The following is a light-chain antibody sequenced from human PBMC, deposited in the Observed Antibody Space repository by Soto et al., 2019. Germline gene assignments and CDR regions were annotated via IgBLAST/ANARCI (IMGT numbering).Light chain of an antibody. CDR3: QEYNSAPFT. V-gene: IGKV1-27*01. J-gene: IGKJ3*01. Sequence: DIQMTQSPSSLSASVGDRVTITCRASQGISNYLAWYQQKPGKVPKLLIYGAYTLQSRVPSRFSGSGSGTDFTLTISSLQPEDVATYYCQEYNSAPFTFGPGTKVDIK. CDR2: GAY. CDR1: QGISNY.